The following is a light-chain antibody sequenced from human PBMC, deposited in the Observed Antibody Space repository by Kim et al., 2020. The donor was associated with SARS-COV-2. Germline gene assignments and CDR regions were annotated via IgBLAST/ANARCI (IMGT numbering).Light chain of an antibody. CDR3: QQYDSSSRWT. CDR2: GAS. V-gene: IGKV3-20*01. J-gene: IGKJ1*01. CDR1: QSLSGTY. Sequence: PGERATPSCRASQSLSGTYLAWYQQKPGQAPRLLIYGASSRATGIPDRFSGSGSGTDFTLTINRLEPEDFAVYYCQQYDSSSRWTFGQGTKVEIK.